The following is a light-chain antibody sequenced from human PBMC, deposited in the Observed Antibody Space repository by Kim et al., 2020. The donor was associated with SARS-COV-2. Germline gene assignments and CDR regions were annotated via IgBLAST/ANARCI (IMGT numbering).Light chain of an antibody. CDR3: QQADSFPLV. J-gene: IGKJ3*01. CDR2: AAS. Sequence: VSVGDRVNIACRASQNINQRLVWYQQKPGQAPRLLIYAASILQSGVPSRFTGSGSGTDFALTINSLQPEDCATYYCQQADSFPLVFGPGTKVYIK. V-gene: IGKV1-12*01. CDR1: QNINQR.